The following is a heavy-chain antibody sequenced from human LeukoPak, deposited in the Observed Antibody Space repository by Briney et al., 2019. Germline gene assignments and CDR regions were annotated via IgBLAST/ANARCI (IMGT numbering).Heavy chain of an antibody. D-gene: IGHD3-3*01. CDR2: INPKNGGT. CDR1: GYTFSDHY. Sequence: VASVKVSCKPSGYTFSDHYMHWVRQAPGQGLEWMAWINPKNGGTTYAPKFQGRVTLTRDTSISTFYMELSRLTSDDTGVYYCARDGGGGFWSSDYYMDVWGKGTTVPVS. CDR3: ARDGGGGFWSSDYYMDV. J-gene: IGHJ6*03. V-gene: IGHV1-2*02.